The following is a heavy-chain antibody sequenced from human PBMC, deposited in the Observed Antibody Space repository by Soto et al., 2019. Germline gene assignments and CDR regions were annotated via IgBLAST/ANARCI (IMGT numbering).Heavy chain of an antibody. D-gene: IGHD1-1*01. CDR2: IYRGGIT. CDR1: GYSISSGLY. V-gene: IGHV4-38-2*01. J-gene: IGHJ5*02. Sequence: KSSETLSLTCAVSGYSISSGLYWGWIRQPPGKGLEWIGTIYRGGITYYNPSLKSRVTISIDTSKNHFSLRLSSVTATDTAVYFCAIGNPDWFDPWGQGTLVTVS. CDR3: AIGNPDWFDP.